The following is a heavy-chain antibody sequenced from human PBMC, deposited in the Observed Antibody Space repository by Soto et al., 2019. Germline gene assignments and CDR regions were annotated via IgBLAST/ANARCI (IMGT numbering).Heavy chain of an antibody. CDR1: GYTFTSYG. V-gene: IGHV1-3*01. CDR2: INAANGDT. J-gene: IGHJ5*02. CDR3: VRRHVSATGIDWFDP. D-gene: IGHD6-13*01. Sequence: SVKVSCKASGYTFTSYGIHWVRQAPGQRLEWMGWINAANGDTKYSPKFQGRVTITRDTSASTAYMELSSLRSEDTAVYYCVRRHVSATGIDWFDPWGQGTLVTVYS.